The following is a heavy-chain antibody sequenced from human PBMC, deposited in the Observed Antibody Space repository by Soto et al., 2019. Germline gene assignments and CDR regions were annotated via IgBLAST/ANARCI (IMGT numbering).Heavy chain of an antibody. CDR3: AKVGDYYGMEV. CDR1: GFTLRSYG. Sequence: GGSLRLSCAASGFTLRSYGMHWVRQALGKGLEWVAVISYDGSNKYYADSVKGRFTISRDNSKNTLYLQMNSLRAEDTAVYYCAKVGDYYGMEVWGQGTTVTVSS. CDR2: ISYDGSNK. J-gene: IGHJ6*02. V-gene: IGHV3-30*18.